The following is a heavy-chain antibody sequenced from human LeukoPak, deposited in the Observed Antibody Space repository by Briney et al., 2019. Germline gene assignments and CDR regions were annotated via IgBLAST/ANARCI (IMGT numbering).Heavy chain of an antibody. V-gene: IGHV3-48*02. Sequence: GGSLRLSCAASGFTLSSYSMNWVRQAPGKGLEWVSYISSTSSGTIFYADSVKGRFTISRDNAKSSLHLQMNSLRDEDTAVYYCATGVMYGSGSYPYYYYGMDVWGQGTTVTVSS. CDR3: ATGVMYGSGSYPYYYYGMDV. J-gene: IGHJ6*02. CDR2: ISSTSSGTI. D-gene: IGHD3-10*01. CDR1: GFTLSSYS.